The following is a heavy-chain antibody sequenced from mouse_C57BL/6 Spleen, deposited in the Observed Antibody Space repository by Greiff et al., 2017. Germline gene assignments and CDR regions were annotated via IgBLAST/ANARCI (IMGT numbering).Heavy chain of an antibody. Sequence: EVQLVESEGGLVQPGSSMKLSCTASGFTFSDYYMAWVRQVPEKGLEWVANINYDGSSTYYLDSLKSRFIISRDNAKNILYLQMSSLKSEDTATYYCARAVGSLYYFDYWGQGTTLTVSS. J-gene: IGHJ2*01. V-gene: IGHV5-16*01. D-gene: IGHD1-1*01. CDR1: GFTFSDYY. CDR2: INYDGSST. CDR3: ARAVGSLYYFDY.